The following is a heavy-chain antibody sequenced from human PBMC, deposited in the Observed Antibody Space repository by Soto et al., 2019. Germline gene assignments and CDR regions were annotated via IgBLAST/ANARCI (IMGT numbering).Heavy chain of an antibody. CDR2: IMPIFRTA. Sequence: QVQLVQSGAEVKKPGSSVKVSCKASGGTFSSSASSWVRQAPGQGLEWMGGIMPIFRTADYAQKFQGRVTITADESTSTAYMELSSLRSEDTGVYYCAGDKDRQQLGGNYYYIMDVWGQGTTVTVSS. CDR3: AGDKDRQQLGGNYYYIMDV. D-gene: IGHD3-3*02. V-gene: IGHV1-69*12. CDR1: GGTFSSSA. J-gene: IGHJ6*02.